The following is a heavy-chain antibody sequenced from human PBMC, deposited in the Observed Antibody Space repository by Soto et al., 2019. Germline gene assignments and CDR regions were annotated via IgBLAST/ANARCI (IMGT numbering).Heavy chain of an antibody. Sequence: EVQLVESGGGLVQPGGSLRLSCVGSGFNFSHYWMNWVRQAPGKGLECVANMKHDGSEEYYVDSVKGRFTISRDNAKNSLYLQMNSLRAEDTAVYYCVRTYYYDDMRGQGTLVTVSS. CDR2: MKHDGSEE. CDR3: VRTYYYDDM. J-gene: IGHJ4*02. CDR1: GFNFSHYW. D-gene: IGHD3-22*01. V-gene: IGHV3-7*01.